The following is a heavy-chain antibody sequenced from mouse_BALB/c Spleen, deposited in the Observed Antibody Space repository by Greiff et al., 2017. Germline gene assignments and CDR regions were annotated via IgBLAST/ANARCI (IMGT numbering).Heavy chain of an antibody. J-gene: IGHJ4*01. V-gene: IGHV2-4-1*01. D-gene: IGHD2-1*01. CDR3: ARRGGNYLKLYYYAMDY. CDR2: IWSGGST. Sequence: QVQLQQSGPGLVQPSQSLSITCTVSGFSLTSYGVHWVRQSPGKGLEWLGVIWSGGSTDYNAAFISRLSISKDNSKSQVFFKMNSLQADDTAIYYCARRGGNYLKLYYYAMDYWGQGTSVTVSS. CDR1: GFSLTSYG.